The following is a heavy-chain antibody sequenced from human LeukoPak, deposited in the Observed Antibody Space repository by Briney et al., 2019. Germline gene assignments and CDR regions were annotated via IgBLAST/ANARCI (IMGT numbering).Heavy chain of an antibody. CDR3: AKDWSGPLDY. CDR2: IWSDGSNG. Sequence: PGGSLRLSCAASGFTFSSFGIHWVRQAPGKGLEWVTSIWSDGSNGKYADSVKGRFTISRDNSKNTLYLQMNSLRAEDTAVYYCAKDWSGPLDYWGQGTRVTVSS. CDR1: GFTFSSFG. D-gene: IGHD3/OR15-3a*01. V-gene: IGHV3-30*02. J-gene: IGHJ4*02.